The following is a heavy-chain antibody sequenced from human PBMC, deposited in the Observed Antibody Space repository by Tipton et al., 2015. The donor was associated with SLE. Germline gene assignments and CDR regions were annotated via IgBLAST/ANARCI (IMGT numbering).Heavy chain of an antibody. CDR1: GGSLSGYY. Sequence: TLSLTCAVYGGSLSGYYLSWIRQSPGKGLEWIGEINHSGNTNYNPSLKSRVTISVDTSKNQFSLQLSSVTAADTAVYFCAKVGYAYGLGEFDYWGQGTLVTVSS. CDR2: INHSGNT. D-gene: IGHD3-10*01. V-gene: IGHV4-34*01. CDR3: AKVGYAYGLGEFDY. J-gene: IGHJ4*02.